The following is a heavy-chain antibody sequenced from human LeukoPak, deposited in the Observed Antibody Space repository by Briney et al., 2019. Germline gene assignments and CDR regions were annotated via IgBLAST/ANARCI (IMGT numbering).Heavy chain of an antibody. CDR1: DGSINSYY. CDR2: IYYSGST. CDR3: ARHYGGYSGYEPFDY. J-gene: IGHJ4*02. V-gene: IGHV4-59*05. Sequence: SETLSLTCSVSDGSINSYYWNWIRRPPGKGLEWIGSIYYSGSTYYNPSLKSRVTISVDTSKNQFSLKLSSVTAADTAVYYCARHYGGYSGYEPFDYWGQRTLVTVSS. D-gene: IGHD5-12*01.